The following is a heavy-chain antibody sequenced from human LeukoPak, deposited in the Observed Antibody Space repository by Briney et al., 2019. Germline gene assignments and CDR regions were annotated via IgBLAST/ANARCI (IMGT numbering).Heavy chain of an antibody. J-gene: IGHJ4*02. CDR1: GFTFSGYA. CDR2: ISYDGSNK. CDR3: ASEYQLLDKLFDY. V-gene: IGHV3-30*01. Sequence: PGRSLRLSCAASGFTFSGYAMHWVRQAPGKGLEWVAVISYDGSNKYYADSVKGRFTISRDNSKNTLYLQMNSLRAEDTAVYYCASEYQLLDKLFDYWGQGTLVTVSS. D-gene: IGHD2-2*01.